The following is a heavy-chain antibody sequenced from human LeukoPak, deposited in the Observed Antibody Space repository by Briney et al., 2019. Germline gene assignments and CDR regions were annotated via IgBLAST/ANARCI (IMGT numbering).Heavy chain of an antibody. CDR1: GFTFSSYA. CDR3: AKERSSGWYLHNWFDP. CDR2: ISGSGGST. Sequence: AGGSLRLSCAASGFTFSSYAMSWVRQAPGKGLEWVSAISGSGGSTYYADSVKGRFTISRDNSKNTPYLQMNSLRAEDTAVYYCAKERSSGWYLHNWFDPWGQGTLVTVSS. J-gene: IGHJ5*02. V-gene: IGHV3-23*01. D-gene: IGHD6-19*01.